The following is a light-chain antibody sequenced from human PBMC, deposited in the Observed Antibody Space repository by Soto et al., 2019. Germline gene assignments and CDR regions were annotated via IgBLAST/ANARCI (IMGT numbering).Light chain of an antibody. V-gene: IGKV3-15*01. CDR3: QHYNSWPLN. Sequence: EIMMTQSPATLSVSPGERATLSCRASQSVNSNLAWYRQKPGQAPRLLIYGASTRATGIPGRFSGSGSGTEFTLTISSLQSEDFAIYFCQHYNSWPLNFGGGTKVEIK. J-gene: IGKJ4*01. CDR2: GAS. CDR1: QSVNSN.